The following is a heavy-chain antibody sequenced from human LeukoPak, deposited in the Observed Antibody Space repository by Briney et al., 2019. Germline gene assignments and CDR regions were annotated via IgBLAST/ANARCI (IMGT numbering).Heavy chain of an antibody. CDR1: GLTVSSNY. CDR2: TYTGGST. V-gene: IGHV3-66*01. CDR3: ARDPLRYGSGYYAGSYYSYGMDV. Sequence: GGSLRLSCAASGLTVSSNYMNWVRQAPGKGLEWVSVTYTGGSTYYSDSVKGRFIISRDNSKNTLYLQMNSLRDEDTAVYYCARDPLRYGSGYYAGSYYSYGMDVWGQGTTVTVSS. D-gene: IGHD2-15*01. J-gene: IGHJ6*02.